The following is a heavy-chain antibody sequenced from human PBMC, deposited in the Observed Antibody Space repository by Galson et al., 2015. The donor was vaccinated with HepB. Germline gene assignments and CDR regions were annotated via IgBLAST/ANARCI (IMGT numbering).Heavy chain of an antibody. J-gene: IGHJ6*02. CDR2: IYYSGST. D-gene: IGHD3-10*01. CDR1: GGSISSSSYY. V-gene: IGHV4-39*01. CDR3: ARHYYYGSGSPQPYYYYGMDV. Sequence: LTCTVSGGSISSSSYYWGWIRQPPGKGLEWIGSIYYSGSTYYNPSLKSRVTISVDTSENQFSLKLSSVTAADTAVYYCARHYYYGSGSPQPYYYYGMDVWGQGTTVTVSS.